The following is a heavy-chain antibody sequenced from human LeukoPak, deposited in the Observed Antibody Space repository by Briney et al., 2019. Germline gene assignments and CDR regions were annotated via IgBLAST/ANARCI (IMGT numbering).Heavy chain of an antibody. CDR3: ARMRNPSEYDSSGDFDY. Sequence: ASVKVSCKASGYTFTSYAMNWVRQAPGQGLEWMGWINTNTGNPTYAQGFTGRFVFSLDTSVSTAYLQISSLKAEDTAVYYCARMRNPSEYDSSGDFDYWAREPWSPSPQ. J-gene: IGHJ4*02. D-gene: IGHD3-22*01. CDR2: INTNTGNP. V-gene: IGHV7-4-1*02. CDR1: GYTFTSYA.